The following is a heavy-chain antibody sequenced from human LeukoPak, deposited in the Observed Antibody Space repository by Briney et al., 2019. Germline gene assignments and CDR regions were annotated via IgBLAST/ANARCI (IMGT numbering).Heavy chain of an antibody. CDR3: AKSHSVAVAGTYSTYYFDS. CDR2: ISGSGAST. J-gene: IGHJ4*02. CDR1: GFTFSSFA. D-gene: IGHD6-19*01. V-gene: IGHV3-23*01. Sequence: GGSLRLSCAASGFTFSSFAMSWVRQAPGRGLEWVSSISGSGASTYYADSVKGRFTISRDNSRNTLYLQMSSLRAEDTAVYYCAKSHSVAVAGTYSTYYFDSWGQGTLDTVSS.